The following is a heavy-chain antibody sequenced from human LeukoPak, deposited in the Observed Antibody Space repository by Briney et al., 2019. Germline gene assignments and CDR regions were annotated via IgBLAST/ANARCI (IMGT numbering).Heavy chain of an antibody. V-gene: IGHV3-23*01. CDR2: ISGSGIST. Sequence: GGSLRLSCAASGFTFSSYAMSWVRQAPGKGLEWVSDISGSGISTYYADSVKGRFTISRDNSKNTLYLQMNSLRAEDTAVYYCAKDVYYYGSGRANDYWGQGTLVTVSS. D-gene: IGHD3-10*01. J-gene: IGHJ4*02. CDR3: AKDVYYYGSGRANDY. CDR1: GFTFSSYA.